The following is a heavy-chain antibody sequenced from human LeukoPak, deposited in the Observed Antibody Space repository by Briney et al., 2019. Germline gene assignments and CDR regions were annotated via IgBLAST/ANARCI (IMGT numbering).Heavy chain of an antibody. CDR2: IKQDGSEN. J-gene: IGHJ3*02. CDR3: AIYWRYFDWLLSDI. CDR1: GLTFGDHW. V-gene: IGHV3-7*05. D-gene: IGHD3-9*01. Sequence: GGSLRLSCEASGLTFGDHWMTWVRQAPGKGLECVANIKQDGSENHYVDSVKGRFTISRDNAKNSLSLQMNSLRAEDTAVYYCAIYWRYFDWLLSDIWGLGTMVTVSS.